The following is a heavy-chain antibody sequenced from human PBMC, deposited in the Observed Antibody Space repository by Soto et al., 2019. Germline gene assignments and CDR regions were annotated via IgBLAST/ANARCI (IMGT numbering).Heavy chain of an antibody. CDR3: ARGGHSSSWYSTHDY. CDR2: INHSGST. CDR1: GGSFSGYY. J-gene: IGHJ4*02. V-gene: IGHV4-34*01. Sequence: PSETQSLTCAVYGGSFSGYYWSWIRQPPGKGLEWIGEINHSGSTNYNPSLKSRVTISVDTSKNQFSLKLSSVTAADTAVYYCARGGHSSSWYSTHDYWGQGTLVTVSS. D-gene: IGHD6-13*01.